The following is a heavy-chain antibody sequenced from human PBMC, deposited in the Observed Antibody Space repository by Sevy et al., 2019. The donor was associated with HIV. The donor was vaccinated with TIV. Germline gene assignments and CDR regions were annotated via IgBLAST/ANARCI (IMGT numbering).Heavy chain of an antibody. J-gene: IGHJ6*02. D-gene: IGHD3-22*01. V-gene: IGHV1-69*13. CDR2: FIPMFDTA. CDR1: GGTFSNYA. Sequence: ASVKVSCKASGGTFSNYAISWLRQAPGQGLEWMGGFIPMFDTANSAQKFQGRVTLTADGSTSTAYMELSSLRSEDTAVYYCASSYYESSGYSPLYYYGMDVWGQGTTFTVSS. CDR3: ASSYYESSGYSPLYYYGMDV.